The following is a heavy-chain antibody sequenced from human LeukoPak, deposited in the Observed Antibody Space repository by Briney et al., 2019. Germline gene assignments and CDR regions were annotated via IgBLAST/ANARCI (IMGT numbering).Heavy chain of an antibody. CDR2: IWYDGSNK. D-gene: IGHD6-13*01. J-gene: IGHJ4*02. V-gene: IGHV3-33*01. Sequence: RSLRLSCAASGFTFSSYGMHWVRQAPGKGLEWVAVIWYDGSNKYYADSVKGRFTISRDNSKNTLYLQMNSLRAEDTAVYYCARGSGSWVSSSRSPVDYWGQGTLVTVSS. CDR3: ARGSGSWVSSSRSPVDY. CDR1: GFTFSSYG.